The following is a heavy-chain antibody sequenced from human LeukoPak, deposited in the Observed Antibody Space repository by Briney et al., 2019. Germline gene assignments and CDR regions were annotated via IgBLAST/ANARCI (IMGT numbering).Heavy chain of an antibody. CDR1: GGSPSRSSYH. CDR2: IYYSGST. J-gene: IGHJ4*02. CDR3: SRENGAFSPFGY. Sequence: PSETLSLTCTVSGGSPSRSSYHSGSIPHPPRKRLEWIGSIYYSGSTYYNPSLKSRVTISVDTSKNHLSLNLTSVTAADTAVYYCSRENGAFSPFGYWGQGTLVTVPS. V-gene: IGHV4-39*02. D-gene: IGHD2-8*01.